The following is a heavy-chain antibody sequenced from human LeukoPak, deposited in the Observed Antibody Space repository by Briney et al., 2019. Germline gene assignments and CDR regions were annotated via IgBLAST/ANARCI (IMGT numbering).Heavy chain of an antibody. D-gene: IGHD3-10*01. CDR2: INPNSGGT. CDR1: GYTFTGYY. CDR3: ARDPTTMVYPYFDY. V-gene: IGHV1-2*02. J-gene: IGHJ4*02. Sequence: ASVKVSCKASGYTFTGYYMHWVRQAPGQGLEWMGWINPNSGGTNYAQKFQGRVTMTRDTSISTAYMELSRLRSDDTAVYYCARDPTTMVYPYFDYWGQGTLVTVSS.